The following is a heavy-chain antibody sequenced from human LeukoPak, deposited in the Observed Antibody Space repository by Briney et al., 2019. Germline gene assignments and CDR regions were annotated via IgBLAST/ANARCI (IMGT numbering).Heavy chain of an antibody. CDR3: ARYGLGDTFDI. CDR2: IKQDGSET. V-gene: IGHV3-7*01. Sequence: GGSLRLSCAASGFTFSNDWMSWVRQAPGKGLEWVASIKQDGSETRYVDSVKGRFIIFRDNTKSSLYLQMNSLRAEDTAVYYCARYGLGDTFDIWGQGTVVTVSS. J-gene: IGHJ3*02. D-gene: IGHD4-17*01. CDR1: GFTFSNDW.